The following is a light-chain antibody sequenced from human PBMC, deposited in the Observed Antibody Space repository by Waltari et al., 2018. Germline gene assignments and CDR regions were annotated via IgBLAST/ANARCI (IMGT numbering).Light chain of an antibody. CDR2: EVS. CDR3: SSYTSSSTVV. Sequence: QSALTQPASVSGSPGQSLTIPCTGTSSDVGGYNYFSWYQQHPGKAPKLMIYEVSNRPSGVSNRFSGSKSGNTASLTISGLQAEDEADYYCSSYTSSSTVVFGGGTKLTVL. J-gene: IGLJ2*01. V-gene: IGLV2-14*01. CDR1: SSDVGGYNY.